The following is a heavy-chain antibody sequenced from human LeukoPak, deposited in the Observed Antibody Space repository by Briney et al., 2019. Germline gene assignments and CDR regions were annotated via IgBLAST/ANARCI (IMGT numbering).Heavy chain of an antibody. Sequence: GGSLRLSCAASGNYWMHWVRQAPGKGLVWVSHINSDGSWTGYADSVKGRFTISKDNAKNTVYLQMNNLRAEDTAVYYCARDGEWELRTLDYWGQGTLVTVSS. D-gene: IGHD1-26*01. J-gene: IGHJ4*02. CDR1: GNYW. V-gene: IGHV3-74*01. CDR3: ARDGEWELRTLDY. CDR2: INSDGSWT.